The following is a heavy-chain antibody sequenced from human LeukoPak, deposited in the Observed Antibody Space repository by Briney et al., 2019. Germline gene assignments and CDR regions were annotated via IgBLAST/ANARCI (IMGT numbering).Heavy chain of an antibody. CDR1: GGSISSYY. CDR2: IYHSGST. V-gene: IGHV4-59*08. Sequence: PSETLSLTCNVSGGSISSYYWSWIRQPPGKGLEWIGYIYHSGSTNYNPSLKSRVTISIDTYKNQFSLKLTSVTAADTAVYYCARLWELLPPATFDPWGQGTLVTVSS. D-gene: IGHD1-26*01. J-gene: IGHJ5*02. CDR3: ARLWELLPPATFDP.